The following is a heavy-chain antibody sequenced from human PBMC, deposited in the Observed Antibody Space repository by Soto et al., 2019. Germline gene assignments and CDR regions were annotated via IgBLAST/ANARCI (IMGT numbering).Heavy chain of an antibody. J-gene: IGHJ4*02. D-gene: IGHD6-19*01. CDR1: GGSISSYY. CDR3: ARTLPSSGWYLRKGGFDY. Sequence: QVQLQESGPGLVKPSETLSLTCTVSGGSISSYYWSWIRQPPGKGLEWIGYIYYSGSTNYNPSLKSRVTISVDTSKNQFSLKLSSVTAADTAVYYCARTLPSSGWYLRKGGFDYWGQGTLVTVSS. CDR2: IYYSGST. V-gene: IGHV4-59*08.